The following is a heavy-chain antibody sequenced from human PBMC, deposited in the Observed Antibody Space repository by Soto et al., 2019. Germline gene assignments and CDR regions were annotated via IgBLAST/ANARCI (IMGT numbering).Heavy chain of an antibody. CDR3: ARGDGSSTSCYKDWFDR. D-gene: IGHD2-2*02. CDR1: GYTFTSYG. Sequence: SVKVSCKASGYTFTSYGISWVRQAPGQGLEWMGGIIPIFGTANYAQKFQGRVTITADESTSTAYMEPSSLRSEDTAVYYCARGDGSSTSCYKDWFDRWGQGSRVTAAS. CDR2: IIPIFGTA. V-gene: IGHV1-69*13. J-gene: IGHJ5*01.